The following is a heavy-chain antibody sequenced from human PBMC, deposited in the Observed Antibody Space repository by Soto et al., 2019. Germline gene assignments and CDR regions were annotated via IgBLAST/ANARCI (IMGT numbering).Heavy chain of an antibody. V-gene: IGHV1-69*01. CDR3: GLASKWELLGYFYGMDV. CDR2: VIPLFNTP. CDR1: GGTFNTFA. D-gene: IGHD1-26*01. J-gene: IGHJ6*02. Sequence: QVQLVQSGAEVKKPGSSAKVSCKASGGTFNTFAFTWVHQAPGQGFEWMGGVIPLFNTPDYAQKFQGRVTITADESTSTVYFELSGLSSDDTAVYFCGLASKWELLGYFYGMDVWGQGTTVIVSS.